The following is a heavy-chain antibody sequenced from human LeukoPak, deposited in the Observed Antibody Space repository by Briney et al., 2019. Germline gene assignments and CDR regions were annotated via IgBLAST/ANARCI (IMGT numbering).Heavy chain of an antibody. V-gene: IGHV4-30-2*01. Sequence: SQTLSLTCDVSGGSISSGLYSWSWIRQPLGKGLEWIGYIYHTGGTYYNPSLKSRVTISVDTSKNQFSLRLSSVTAADTAVYYCARLQYCSGTSCYWFDPWGQGTLVAVSS. CDR2: IYHTGGT. D-gene: IGHD2-2*01. CDR1: GGSISSGLYS. CDR3: ARLQYCSGTSCYWFDP. J-gene: IGHJ5*02.